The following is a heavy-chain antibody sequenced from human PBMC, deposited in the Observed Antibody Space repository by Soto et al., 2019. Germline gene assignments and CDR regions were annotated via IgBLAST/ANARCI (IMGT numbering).Heavy chain of an antibody. V-gene: IGHV1-18*04. CDR1: GYTFTSYG. CDR3: ARLLSGYCTNGVCFPESWFEP. CDR2: ISAYNGNT. D-gene: IGHD2-8*01. Sequence: EASVKVSCKASGYTFTSYGISWVRQAPGQGLEWMGWISAYNGNTNYAQKLQGRVTMTTDTSTSTAYIELRSLRSDDTAVYYCARLLSGYCTNGVCFPESWFEPWGQGTLVPVPS. J-gene: IGHJ5*02.